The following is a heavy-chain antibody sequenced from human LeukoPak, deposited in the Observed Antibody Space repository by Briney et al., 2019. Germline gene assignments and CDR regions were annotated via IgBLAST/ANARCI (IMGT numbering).Heavy chain of an antibody. CDR1: GYTFTSYC. D-gene: IGHD2-2*02. CDR3: HVSWGIVVVPAAIGVGLGDY. J-gene: IGHJ4*02. CDR2: INPSGGST. V-gene: IGHV1-46*01. Sequence: GASVKVSCKASGYTFTSYCMHWVRQAPGQGLEWMGIINPSGGSTSYAQKFQGRVTMTRDTSTSTVYMELSSLRSEDTAVYYCHVSWGIVVVPAAIGVGLGDYWGQGTLVTVSS.